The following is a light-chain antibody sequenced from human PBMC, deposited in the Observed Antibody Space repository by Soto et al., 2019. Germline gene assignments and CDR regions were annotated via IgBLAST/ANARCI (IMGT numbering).Light chain of an antibody. CDR3: QQDNFYPYT. Sequence: DIQMTQSPSTLSASVGDRVTITCRASQSISRWLAWYHQKPGKAPKLLISDVSTLQSGVPSRFSGSGSGTEFTLHISSLQADDFSTYYFQQDNFYPYTFGQGTKLEI. CDR1: QSISRW. V-gene: IGKV1-5*01. J-gene: IGKJ2*01. CDR2: DVS.